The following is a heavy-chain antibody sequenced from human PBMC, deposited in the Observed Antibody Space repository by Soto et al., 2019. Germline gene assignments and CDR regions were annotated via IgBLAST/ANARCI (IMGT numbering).Heavy chain of an antibody. CDR1: GYTFRRYG. J-gene: IGHJ4*02. V-gene: IGHV1-18*01. CDR2: VSGYNGNT. D-gene: IGHD3-10*01. Sequence: ASVKVSCKATGYTFRRYGVTWVRRAPGEGLEWMGWVSGYNGNTEYAQKLQGRVTMTTDTSTGTVYMELRSLGSADTAVYYCARDCGVVTSGSENYYGYWGQGT. CDR3: ARDCGVVTSGSENYYGY.